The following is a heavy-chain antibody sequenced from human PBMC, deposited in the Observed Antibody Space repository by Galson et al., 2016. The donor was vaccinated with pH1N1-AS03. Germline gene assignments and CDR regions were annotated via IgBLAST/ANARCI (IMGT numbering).Heavy chain of an antibody. CDR3: ARGLGYCSGKQCFVHFDP. D-gene: IGHD2-15*01. CDR1: GLSISSGSY. Sequence: SETLSLTCTVSGLSISSGSYWGWIRQSPGKGLEWIGNIYHAANTSYNPSFNTRVTMSVDPSKSQLSLILRSVTAADTAMYYCARGLGYCSGKQCFVHFDPWGQGIRVTVSS. CDR2: IYHAANT. J-gene: IGHJ5*02. V-gene: IGHV4-38-2*02.